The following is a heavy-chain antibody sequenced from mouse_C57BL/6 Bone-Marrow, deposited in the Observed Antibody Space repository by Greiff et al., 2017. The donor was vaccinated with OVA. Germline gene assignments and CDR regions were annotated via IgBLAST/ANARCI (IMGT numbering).Heavy chain of an antibody. CDR3: ARALLRAMDY. CDR2: IYPSDSET. Sequence: VKQSCKASGYTFTSYWMDWVKQRPGQGLEWIGNIYPSDSETHYNQKFKDKATLTVDKSSSTAYMQLSSLTSEDSAVYYCARALLRAMDYWGQGTSVTVSS. V-gene: IGHV1-61*01. D-gene: IGHD2-1*01. CDR1: GYTFTSYW. J-gene: IGHJ4*01.